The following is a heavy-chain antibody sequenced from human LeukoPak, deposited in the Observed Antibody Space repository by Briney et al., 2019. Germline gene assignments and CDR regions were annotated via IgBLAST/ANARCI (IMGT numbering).Heavy chain of an antibody. CDR2: ISGSGGST. D-gene: IGHD3-22*01. CDR1: GFTFSSYA. Sequence: GGSLRLSCAASGFTFSSYAMSWVRQAPGKGLEWVSAISGSGGSTYYADSVKGRFTISRDNSKNTLYLQMNSLRAEDTAVYYYAKPRRGDYYDSSGGPPLEIDYWGQGTLVTVSS. J-gene: IGHJ4*02. CDR3: AKPRRGDYYDSSGGPPLEIDY. V-gene: IGHV3-23*01.